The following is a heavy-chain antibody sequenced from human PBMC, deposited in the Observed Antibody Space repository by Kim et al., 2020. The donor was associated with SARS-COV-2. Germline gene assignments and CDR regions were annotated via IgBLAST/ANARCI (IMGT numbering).Heavy chain of an antibody. Sequence: SETLSLTCTVSGYSISSGYYWGWIRQPPGKGLEWIGSIYHSGSTYYNPSLKSRVTISVDTSKNQFSLKLSSVTAADTAVYYCAAGYYYDSSGYYGDAFDIWGQGTMVTVSS. CDR3: AAGYYYDSSGYYGDAFDI. CDR2: IYHSGST. CDR1: GYSISSGYY. D-gene: IGHD3-22*01. V-gene: IGHV4-38-2*02. J-gene: IGHJ3*02.